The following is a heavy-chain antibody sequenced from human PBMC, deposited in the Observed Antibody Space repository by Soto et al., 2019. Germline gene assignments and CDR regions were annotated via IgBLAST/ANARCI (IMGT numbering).Heavy chain of an antibody. D-gene: IGHD2-21*01. CDR3: AHTIRTVAIDWFDP. V-gene: IGHV2-5*02. Sequence: QITLRESGPTLVKPTQTLTLTCTFSGFSLSTSGEGVGWIRQPPGKALECLGLIYWDDDERYNPSLKSRLTITKNTSKNQVVLTMTNMDPVDTATYYCAHTIRTVAIDWFDPWGQGTLVTVSS. J-gene: IGHJ5*02. CDR2: IYWDDDE. CDR1: GFSLSTSGEG.